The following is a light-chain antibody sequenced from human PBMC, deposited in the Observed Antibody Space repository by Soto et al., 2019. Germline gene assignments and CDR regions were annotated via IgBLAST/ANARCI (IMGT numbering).Light chain of an antibody. Sequence: EVVMTQSPATLSVSPGERATLSCRASLTVGTNLAWYQQKPGQPPRLIIYGASTRATGIPARFSGSGSGTDFTLTISSLQSEDFALYYCQHHNNWPPGTFGQGTKVEIK. J-gene: IGKJ1*01. V-gene: IGKV3-15*01. CDR1: LTVGTN. CDR3: QHHNNWPPGT. CDR2: GAS.